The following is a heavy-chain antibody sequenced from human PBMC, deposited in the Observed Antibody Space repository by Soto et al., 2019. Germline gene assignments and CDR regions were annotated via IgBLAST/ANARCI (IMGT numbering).Heavy chain of an antibody. J-gene: IGHJ3*01. CDR3: ARQYASDSSPVGF. CDR1: GGSMSIYD. Sequence: SETQSLTCTVSGGSMSIYDGSWFRQPPGKGLEWIGYIYYSGSTNYNPSLKSRVTISVDTSKNQFSLKLSSVTAADTAVYYCARQYASDSSPVGFWGQGTMVTVSS. D-gene: IGHD6-13*01. V-gene: IGHV4-59*08. CDR2: IYYSGST.